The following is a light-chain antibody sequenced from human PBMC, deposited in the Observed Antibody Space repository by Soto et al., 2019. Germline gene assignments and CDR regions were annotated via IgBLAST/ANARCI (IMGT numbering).Light chain of an antibody. CDR2: DVS. CDR3: SSQGTSSTLV. V-gene: IGLV2-14*03. J-gene: IGLJ2*01. Sequence: QSVLTQPASVSGSPGQMITISCTGTSSDVGYYNYVSWYQQHPGKAPNLMIYDVSNRPSGVSNRFSGSKSGNTASLTISGLQAEDEADYYCSSQGTSSTLVFGGGTKVTVL. CDR1: SSDVGYYNY.